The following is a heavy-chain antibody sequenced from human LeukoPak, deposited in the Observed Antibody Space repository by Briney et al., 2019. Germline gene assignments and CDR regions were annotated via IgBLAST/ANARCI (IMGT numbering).Heavy chain of an antibody. Sequence: GASVKVSCKASGYTFTSYGISWVRQAPGQGLEWMGWISAYNGNTNYAQKLQGRVTMTTDTSTSTAYMELRGLRSDDAAVYYCATDEKSPLRAWGQGTLVTVSS. CDR3: ATDEKSPLRA. V-gene: IGHV1-18*01. CDR1: GYTFTSYG. J-gene: IGHJ5*02. CDR2: ISAYNGNT.